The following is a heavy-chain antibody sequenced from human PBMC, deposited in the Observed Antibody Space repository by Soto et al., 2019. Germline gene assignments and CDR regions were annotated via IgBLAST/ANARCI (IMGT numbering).Heavy chain of an antibody. Sequence: GESLKISCKGSGYSFTSYWIGWVRQMPGKGLEWMGIIYPGDSDTRYSPSFQGQVTISADKSISTAYLQWSSLKASDTAMYYCERHKRGIAAAGTDFYYYYYGMDVWGQGTTVTVSS. CDR2: IYPGDSDT. J-gene: IGHJ6*02. V-gene: IGHV5-51*01. CDR3: ERHKRGIAAAGTDFYYYYYGMDV. CDR1: GYSFTSYW. D-gene: IGHD6-13*01.